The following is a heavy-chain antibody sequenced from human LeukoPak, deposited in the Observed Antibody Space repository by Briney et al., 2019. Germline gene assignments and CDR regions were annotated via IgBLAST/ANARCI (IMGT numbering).Heavy chain of an antibody. Sequence: SETLSLTCIVSGYSISSGFHWAWIRQPPGKGLEWIGTKYHTGSTYFNPSLRSRVTMSVDTSTNQFSLKLTSVTAADTAVYYCARYCTSTTCILRGFDYWGQGTLVTVSS. CDR1: GYSISSGFH. D-gene: IGHD2-2*01. V-gene: IGHV4-38-2*02. CDR3: ARYCTSTTCILRGFDY. CDR2: KYHTGST. J-gene: IGHJ4*02.